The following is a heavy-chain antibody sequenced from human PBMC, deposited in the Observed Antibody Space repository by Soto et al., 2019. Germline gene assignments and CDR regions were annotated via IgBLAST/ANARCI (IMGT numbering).Heavy chain of an antibody. Sequence: KPSETLSLTFTVSGGSLTRGGYYWNWIRQHPGKGLEWLGYIFHTGTTRYTSALQSRVSISVDSTENHFSLKLTSVTAADTAVYYCARDTTVFGVAWQTGFEPWGPGTLVTVSS. CDR1: GGSLTRGGYY. CDR2: IFHTGTT. D-gene: IGHD3-3*01. CDR3: ARDTTVFGVAWQTGFEP. J-gene: IGHJ5*02. V-gene: IGHV4-31*03.